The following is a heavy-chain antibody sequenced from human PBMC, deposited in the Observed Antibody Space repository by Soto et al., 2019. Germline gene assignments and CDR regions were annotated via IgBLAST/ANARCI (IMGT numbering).Heavy chain of an antibody. J-gene: IGHJ4*02. V-gene: IGHV1-18*01. CDR3: ASHYDFWSDYYSFDY. CDR1: GYTFTSYG. CDR2: ISAYNGNT. Sequence: ASVKVSCKASGYTFTSYGISWVRQAPGQGLEWMGWISAYNGNTNYAQKLQGRVTMTTDTSTSTAYMELRSLRSDDTAVYYCASHYDFWSDYYSFDYWGQGTLVTVSS. D-gene: IGHD3-3*01.